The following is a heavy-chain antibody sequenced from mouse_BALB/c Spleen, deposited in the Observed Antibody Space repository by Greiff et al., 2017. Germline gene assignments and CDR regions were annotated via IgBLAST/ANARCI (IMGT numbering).Heavy chain of an antibody. J-gene: IGHJ2*01. Sequence: VQLQQSGAELVKPGASVKLSCTASGFNIKDTYMHWVKQRPEQGLEWIGRIDPANGNTKYDPKFQGKATITADTSSNTAYLQLSSLTSEDTAVYYCASFYYDYFYYFDYWGQGTTLTVSS. CDR2: IDPANGNT. CDR1: GFNIKDTY. V-gene: IGHV14-3*02. D-gene: IGHD2-4*01. CDR3: ASFYYDYFYYFDY.